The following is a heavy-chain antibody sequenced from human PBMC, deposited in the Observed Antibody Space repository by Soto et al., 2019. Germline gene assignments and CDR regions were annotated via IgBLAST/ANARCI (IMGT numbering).Heavy chain of an antibody. CDR2: IDPSDSDT. V-gene: IGHV5-10-1*04. CDR3: ARQGSNGAYYYYGMDV. Sequence: PGESLKISCKGSGYSFTSYWISWVRQMPGKGLEWMGRIDPSDSDTIYSPSFQGQVTFSVDKSTSTAYLQWSSLKASDTAMYYCARQGSNGAYYYYGMDVWGQGTTVTVSS. CDR1: GYSFTSYW. J-gene: IGHJ6*02. D-gene: IGHD2-8*01.